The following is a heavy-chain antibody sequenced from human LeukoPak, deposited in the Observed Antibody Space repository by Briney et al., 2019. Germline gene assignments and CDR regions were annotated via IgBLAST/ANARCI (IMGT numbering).Heavy chain of an antibody. CDR1: GFTFNYYA. V-gene: IGHV3-69-1*01. CDR2: ISSTGTT. Sequence: GGSLRLSCAASGFTFNYYAMNWVRQAPGKGLEWVSYISSTGTTHYADSVKDRFTISRDNAENSLYLQMNSLRAEDTAVYYCARVPSYMDVWGKGTTVTVSS. CDR3: ARVPSYMDV. J-gene: IGHJ6*03.